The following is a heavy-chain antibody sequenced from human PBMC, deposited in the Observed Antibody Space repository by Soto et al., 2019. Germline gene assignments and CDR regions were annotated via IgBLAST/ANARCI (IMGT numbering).Heavy chain of an antibody. J-gene: IGHJ5*02. CDR2: IIPIFGTA. CDR1: GGTFSSYA. V-gene: IGHV1-69*06. Sequence: GASVEVSCKASGGTFSSYAISWVRQAPGQGLEWMGGIIPIFGTANYAQKFQGRVTITADKSTSTAYMELSSLRSEDTAVYYCARSRDKNSFDPWGPGTLITVSS. CDR3: ARSRDKNSFDP.